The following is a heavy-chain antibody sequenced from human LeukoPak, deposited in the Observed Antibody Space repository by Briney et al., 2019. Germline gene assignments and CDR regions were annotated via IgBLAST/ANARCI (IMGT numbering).Heavy chain of an antibody. CDR2: INAGNGNT. D-gene: IGHD3-16*02. Sequence: ASVKDSCKASGYTFTSYAMHWVRQAPGQRLEWMGWINAGNGNTKYSQKFQGRVTITRDTSASTAYMELSSLRSEDTAVYYCAREDHIDYVWGSYRYAPYYYYGMDVWGQGTTVTVSS. CDR1: GYTFTSYA. J-gene: IGHJ6*02. CDR3: AREDHIDYVWGSYRYAPYYYYGMDV. V-gene: IGHV1-3*01.